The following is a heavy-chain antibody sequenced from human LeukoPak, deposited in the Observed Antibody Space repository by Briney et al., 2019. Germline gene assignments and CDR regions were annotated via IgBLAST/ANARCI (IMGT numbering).Heavy chain of an antibody. J-gene: IGHJ4*02. V-gene: IGHV4-59*01. CDR2: IYHSGST. Sequence: SETLSLTCTVSGGSISNYYWGWIRQPPGKGLEWIGYIYHSGSTNYNPSLKSRVTISVDTSKNQFSLKLSSVTAADTAVYYCARDGYYDSSGFDYWGQGTLVTVSS. CDR3: ARDGYYDSSGFDY. CDR1: GGSISNYY. D-gene: IGHD3-22*01.